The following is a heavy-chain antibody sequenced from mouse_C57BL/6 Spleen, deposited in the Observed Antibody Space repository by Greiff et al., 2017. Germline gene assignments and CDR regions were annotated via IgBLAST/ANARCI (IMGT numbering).Heavy chain of an antibody. J-gene: IGHJ2*01. V-gene: IGHV14-2*01. D-gene: IGHD2-4*01. Sequence: EVQLQQPGAELVKPGASVKLSCTASGFNITDYYMHWVKQRTEQGLEWIGRIDPADGETKSAPKFQGKATITADTSSNTAYLPLISLTSEDTAVYYCARRGVYYDYLGYWGQGTTLTVSS. CDR3: ARRGVYYDYLGY. CDR1: GFNITDYY. CDR2: IDPADGET.